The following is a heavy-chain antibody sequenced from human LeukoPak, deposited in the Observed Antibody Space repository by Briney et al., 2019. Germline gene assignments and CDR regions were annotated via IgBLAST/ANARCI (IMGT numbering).Heavy chain of an antibody. CDR3: ARASFSSGWYVY. CDR2: IYYSGST. Sequence: PSETLSLTCSVSGGSISRYYWSWIRKPPGKGLEWIGYIYYSGSTNHNPSLKSRVTISVDTSKNQFSLKLSSVTAADTAVYYCARASFSSGWYVYWGQGTLVTVSS. J-gene: IGHJ4*02. D-gene: IGHD6-13*01. V-gene: IGHV4-59*01. CDR1: GGSISRYY.